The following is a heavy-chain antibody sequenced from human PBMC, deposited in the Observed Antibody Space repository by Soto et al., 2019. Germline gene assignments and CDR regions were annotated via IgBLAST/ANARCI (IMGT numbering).Heavy chain of an antibody. Sequence: ASVKVSCKASGYTFTSYGISWGRQAPGQGLEWMGWISAYNGNTNYAQKLQGRVTMTTDTSTSTAYMELRSLRSDDTAVYYCVRSYGSGSHRKGGDAFDIWGQGTMVTVSS. D-gene: IGHD3-10*01. CDR3: VRSYGSGSHRKGGDAFDI. J-gene: IGHJ3*02. CDR2: ISAYNGNT. V-gene: IGHV1-18*01. CDR1: GYTFTSYG.